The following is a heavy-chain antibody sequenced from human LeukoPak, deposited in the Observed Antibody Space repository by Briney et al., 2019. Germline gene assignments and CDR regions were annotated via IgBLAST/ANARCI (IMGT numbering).Heavy chain of an antibody. D-gene: IGHD3-10*01. J-gene: IGHJ4*02. V-gene: IGHV3-21*01. CDR1: GVTFSSYS. Sequence: PGGSLTLTCAASGVTFSSYSMNWVCQAQGQGLEWVSSISSSSSYIYYADSVKGRFTISRDNAKNSLYLQMNSLRAEDTAVYYCARGWILWFGESSGGFDYWGQGTLVTVSS. CDR2: ISSSSSYI. CDR3: ARGWILWFGESSGGFDY.